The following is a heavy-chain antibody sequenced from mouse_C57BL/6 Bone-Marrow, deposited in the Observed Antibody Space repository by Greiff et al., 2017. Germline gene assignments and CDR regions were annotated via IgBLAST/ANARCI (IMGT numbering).Heavy chain of an antibody. CDR2: IYPRSGNT. D-gene: IGHD1-1*01. CDR1: GYTFTSYG. CDR3: ARGDYYGSSYHFDY. V-gene: IGHV1-81*01. Sequence: VQRVESGAELARPGASVKLSCKASGYTFTSYGISWVKQRTGQGLEWIGEIYPRSGNTYYNEKFKGKATLTADKSSSTAYMELRSLTSEDSAVYFCARGDYYGSSYHFDYWGQGTTLTVSS. J-gene: IGHJ2*01.